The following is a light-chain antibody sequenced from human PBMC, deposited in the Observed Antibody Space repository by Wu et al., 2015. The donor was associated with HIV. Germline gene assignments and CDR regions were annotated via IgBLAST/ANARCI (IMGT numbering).Light chain of an antibody. V-gene: IGKV3-15*01. CDR2: DTS. CDR1: QRVSGN. CDR3: QQYNDWRQFT. J-gene: IGKJ3*01. Sequence: EIVLTQSPATLSVSPGETAILSCRASQRVSGNLAWYQQKPGQAPRLVIYDTSTRATGIPARFSGSGTGTEFTLAISSLQSEDFAVYYCQQYNDWRQFTFGPGTTVDI.